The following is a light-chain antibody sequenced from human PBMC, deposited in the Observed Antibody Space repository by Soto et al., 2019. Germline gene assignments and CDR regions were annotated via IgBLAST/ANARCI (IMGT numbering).Light chain of an antibody. J-gene: IGKJ3*01. CDR1: QSINSRY. CDR2: GAS. CDR3: QQFGSSPAFT. V-gene: IGKV3-20*01. Sequence: EIVLTQSPGTLSLSPGERATLSCRASQSINSRYLAWYQQKPGQAPRLLIYGASSRATGIPDRFSGSGSGTDFTLTISRLEPEDFAVYYCQQFGSSPAFTFGPWTKVDIK.